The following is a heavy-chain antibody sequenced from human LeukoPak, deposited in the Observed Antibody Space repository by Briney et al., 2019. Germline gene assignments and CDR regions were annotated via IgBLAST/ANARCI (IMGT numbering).Heavy chain of an antibody. J-gene: IGHJ3*02. Sequence: SETLSLTCTVSGDSISSGSYYWNWIRQPAGKGLEWIGRFYISGCTNYNPSLKSRATISVDTSKNQFSLKLTSVTAADTAVYYCASLGSFAIWGQGTVVTVSS. CDR1: GDSISSGSYY. CDR3: ASLGSFAI. V-gene: IGHV4-61*02. CDR2: FYISGCT. D-gene: IGHD2-15*01.